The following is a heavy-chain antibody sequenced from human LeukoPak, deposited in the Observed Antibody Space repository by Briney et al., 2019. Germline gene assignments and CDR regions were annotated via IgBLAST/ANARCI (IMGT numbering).Heavy chain of an antibody. CDR1: GGSTSSGDYY. CDR2: IYYSGST. D-gene: IGHD2-2*01. Sequence: TSQTLSLTCTVSGGSTSSGDYYWSWIRQPPGKGLEWIGYIYYSGSTYYNPSLKSRVTISVDTSKNQFSLKLSSVTAADTAVYYCARYQLLYWFDPWGQGTLVTVSS. CDR3: ARYQLLYWFDP. J-gene: IGHJ5*02. V-gene: IGHV4-30-4*01.